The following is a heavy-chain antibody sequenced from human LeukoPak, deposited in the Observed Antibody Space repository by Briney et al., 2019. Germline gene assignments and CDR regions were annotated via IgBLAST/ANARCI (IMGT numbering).Heavy chain of an antibody. Sequence: SETLSLTCAVYGGSFSGYYWSWIRQPPGKGLEWIGEINHSGSTNYNPSLKSRVTISVDTSKNQFSLKLSSVTAADTAVYYCARGHLYYDYVWGSYRPKYYFDYWGQGTLVTVSS. CDR1: GGSFSGYY. V-gene: IGHV4-34*01. CDR3: ARGHLYYDYVWGSYRPKYYFDY. J-gene: IGHJ4*02. D-gene: IGHD3-16*02. CDR2: INHSGST.